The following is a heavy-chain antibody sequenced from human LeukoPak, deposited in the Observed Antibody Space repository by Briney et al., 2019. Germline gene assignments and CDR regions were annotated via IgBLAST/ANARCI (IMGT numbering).Heavy chain of an antibody. V-gene: IGHV3-7*01. Sequence: PGGSLRLSCAASGFTFSSYWMSWVRQAPGKGLEWVANIKQDGSEKYYVDSVKGRFTISRDNAKNSLYLQMNSLRAEDTAVYYCARGSLDILTGYAEVALQYYFDYWGQGTLVTVSS. CDR3: ARGSLDILTGYAEVALQYYFDY. CDR2: IKQDGSEK. D-gene: IGHD3-9*01. J-gene: IGHJ4*02. CDR1: GFTFSSYW.